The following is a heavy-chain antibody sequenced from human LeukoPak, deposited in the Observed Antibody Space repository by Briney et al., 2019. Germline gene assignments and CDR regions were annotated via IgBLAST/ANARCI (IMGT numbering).Heavy chain of an antibody. D-gene: IGHD5-18*01. V-gene: IGHV1-18*01. J-gene: IGHJ4*02. CDR1: GYTFSSYG. CDR2: ISGYNGNK. CDR3: VRQVDIAMALPDY. Sequence: ASVKASCKPSGYTFSSYGITWVRQAPGQGLEWMGWISGYNGNKNYAQKLQGRVTMTTDTSTSTAYMELRSLRSDDTAIYYCVRQVDIAMALPDYWGQGTLVTVSS.